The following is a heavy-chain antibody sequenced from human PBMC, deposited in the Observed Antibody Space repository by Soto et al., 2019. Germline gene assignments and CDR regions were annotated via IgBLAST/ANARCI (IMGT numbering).Heavy chain of an antibody. CDR1: GDSRSSSDYY. J-gene: IGHJ4*02. CDR2: IYYSGST. V-gene: IGHV4-39*01. Sequence: QLQLHESGPGLVKPSETLSLTCAVSGDSRSSSDYYWGWIRQPPGKGLEWIGSIYYSGSTYYNPSLQSRVAISVDTSKNQCSLKLKSVTAADTAIYYCARRTVNIRTFYSGLKTHCFDYWGQGAPVTVSS. CDR3: ARRTVNIRTFYSGLKTHCFDY. D-gene: IGHD6-19*01.